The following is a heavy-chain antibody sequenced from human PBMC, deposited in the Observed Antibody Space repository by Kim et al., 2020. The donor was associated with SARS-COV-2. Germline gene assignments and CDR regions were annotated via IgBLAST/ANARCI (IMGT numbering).Heavy chain of an antibody. CDR1: VASFSGYF. CDR2: TDPSGDT. J-gene: IGHJ3*02. Sequence: SETLSLTCAVYVASFSGYFWTWIRQVPGKGLEWIGETDPSGDTRYNPSLQSRVTILVDKSKNQFSLKLISVISADTAVYYCARQGSGSGTHGALHIWGPG. D-gene: IGHD3-10*01. CDR3: ARQGSGSGTHGALHI. V-gene: IGHV4-34*01.